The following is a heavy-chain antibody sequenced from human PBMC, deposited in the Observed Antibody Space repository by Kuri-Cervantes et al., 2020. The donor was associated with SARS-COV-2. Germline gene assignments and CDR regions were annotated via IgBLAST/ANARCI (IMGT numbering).Heavy chain of an antibody. CDR1: GGSFSDYY. CDR3: ARAFNWHYYFDS. V-gene: IGHV4-34*01. Sequence: ESLKISCAVYGGSFSDYYWTWIRQPPGKGLEWIGEINHTGSANYNPSLKSRVTISVDTSKNQFSLKVASVTAADTAVYYCARAFNWHYYFDSWGQGMLVTVSS. CDR2: INHTGSA. J-gene: IGHJ4*02. D-gene: IGHD1-7*01.